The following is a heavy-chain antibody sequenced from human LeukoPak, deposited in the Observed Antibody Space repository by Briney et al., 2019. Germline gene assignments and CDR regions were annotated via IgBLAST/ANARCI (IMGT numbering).Heavy chain of an antibody. CDR1: GYTFTSYD. D-gene: IGHD2-15*01. CDR2: MNPNSGNT. CDR3: ARDGEYCSGGSCWDWFDP. J-gene: IGHJ5*02. V-gene: IGHV1-8*01. Sequence: SVKVSCKASGYTFTSYDINWVRQATGQGLEWMGWMNPNSGNTGYAQKFQGRVTMTRNTSISTAYMELSSLRSEDTAVYYCARDGEYCSGGSCWDWFDPWGQGTLVTVSS.